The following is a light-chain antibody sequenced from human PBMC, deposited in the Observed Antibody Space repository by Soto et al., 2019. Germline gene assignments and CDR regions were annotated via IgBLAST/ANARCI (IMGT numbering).Light chain of an antibody. J-gene: IGKJ1*01. CDR1: QGINSF. CDR3: QQYGGSPRT. CDR2: GAS. V-gene: IGKV3-20*01. Sequence: EILLTQSPGALSLSPGEGATLPCRASQGINSFLAWYQQRRGQAPRLLIHGASNRATGIPDRFSGSGSGTDFTLTISRLEPEDFAVYYCQQYGGSPRTFGQGTKVDIK.